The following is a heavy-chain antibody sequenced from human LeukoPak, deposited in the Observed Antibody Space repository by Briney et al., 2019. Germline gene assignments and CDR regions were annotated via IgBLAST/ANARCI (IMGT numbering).Heavy chain of an antibody. V-gene: IGHV1-18*01. CDR2: ISAYNGNT. CDR3: ASLGEAGTFDY. J-gene: IGHJ4*02. Sequence: GASXXVXCKASGYTFTSYGISWVRQAPGQGLEWMGWISAYNGNTNYAQKLQGRVTMTTDTSTSTAYMELRSLRSDDTAVYYCASLGEAGTFDYWGQGTLVTVSS. D-gene: IGHD3-10*01. CDR1: GYTFTSYG.